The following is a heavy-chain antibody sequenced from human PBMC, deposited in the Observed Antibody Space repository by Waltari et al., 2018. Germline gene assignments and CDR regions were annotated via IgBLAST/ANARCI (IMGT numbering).Heavy chain of an antibody. CDR1: GYSISSGYY. CDR2: IYHSGST. J-gene: IGHJ4*02. D-gene: IGHD4-17*01. V-gene: IGHV4-38-2*01. Sequence: QVQLQESGPGLVKPSETLSLTCAVSGYSISSGYYWGWIRQPPGKGLEWIGSIYHSGSTYYNLSLKSRVTISVDTSKNQFSLKLSSVTAADTAVYYCASFDYGNFDYWGQGTLVTVSS. CDR3: ASFDYGNFDY.